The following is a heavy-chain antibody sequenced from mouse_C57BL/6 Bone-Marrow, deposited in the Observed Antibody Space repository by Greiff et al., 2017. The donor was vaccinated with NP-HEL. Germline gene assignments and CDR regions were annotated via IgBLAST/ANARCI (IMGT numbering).Heavy chain of an antibody. Sequence: QVQLQQSVAELVRPGTSVKMSCKASGYTFTNYWIGWAKQRPGHGLEWIGDIYPGGGYTNYNEKFKGKATLTADKSSSTAYMQFSSLTSEDSAIYYCARSSGGYGTYYFDYWGQGTTLTVSS. CDR2: IYPGGGYT. CDR1: GYTFTNYW. D-gene: IGHD2-2*01. V-gene: IGHV1-63*01. J-gene: IGHJ2*01. CDR3: ARSSGGYGTYYFDY.